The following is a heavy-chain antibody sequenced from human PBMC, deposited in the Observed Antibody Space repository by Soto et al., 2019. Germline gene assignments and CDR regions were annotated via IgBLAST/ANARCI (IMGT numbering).Heavy chain of an antibody. J-gene: IGHJ4*02. D-gene: IGHD6-13*01. CDR2: ITVTSGNK. CDR1: GFSISSYV. V-gene: IGHV3-23*01. CDR3: AKGGVGSSWTKYYFES. Sequence: GGSLRLSCAASGFSISSYVMTWVRQAPGKGLEWVSVITVTSGNKYYADSVKGRFTISRDTSKNTLYLQMNSLRAEDTAVYYCAKGGVGSSWTKYYFESWGQGTLVTVSS.